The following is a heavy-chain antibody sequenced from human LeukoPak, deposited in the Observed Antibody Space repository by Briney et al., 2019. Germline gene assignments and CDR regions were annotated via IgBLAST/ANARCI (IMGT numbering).Heavy chain of an antibody. J-gene: IGHJ4*02. CDR3: AKDPNYYDSSGYDY. V-gene: IGHV3-30*18. CDR1: GFTFSSYG. D-gene: IGHD3-22*01. Sequence: GRSLRLSCAASGFTFSSYGMHWVRQAPGKGLEWVAVISYDGSNKYYADSVKGRFTISRDNSKKTLYLQMKSLRAEDTAVYYCAKDPNYYDSSGYDYWGQGTLVTVSS. CDR2: ISYDGSNK.